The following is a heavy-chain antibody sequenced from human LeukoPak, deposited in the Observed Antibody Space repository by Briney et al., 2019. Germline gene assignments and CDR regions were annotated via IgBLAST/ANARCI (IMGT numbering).Heavy chain of an antibody. V-gene: IGHV4-59*01. CDR1: GGSLSRYY. CDR2: IYYSGST. J-gene: IGHJ4*02. CDR3: ARSAYYYDSSGYYANDY. Sequence: SETLSLTCTDPGGSLSRYYWSWIRQPPGKGLEWIAHIYYSGSTNYNPSPKSRVTISVDTSKNQFSLKLSSVTAADTAVYYCARSAYYYDSSGYYANDYWGQGTLVTVSS. D-gene: IGHD3-22*01.